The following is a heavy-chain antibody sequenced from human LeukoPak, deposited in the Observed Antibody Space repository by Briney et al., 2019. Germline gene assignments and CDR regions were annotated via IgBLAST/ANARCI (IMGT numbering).Heavy chain of an antibody. V-gene: IGHV4-59*08. CDR2: IYYSGST. D-gene: IGHD6-19*01. CDR1: GGSISSYY. CDR3: ARRDSSGWSYWYFDL. J-gene: IGHJ2*01. Sequence: SETLSLTCTVSGGSISSYYWSWIRQPPGKGLEWIGYIYYSGSTNYNPSLKSRVTISVDTSKNQFSLKLSSVTAADTAVYYCARRDSSGWSYWYFDLWGRGTLVTVSS.